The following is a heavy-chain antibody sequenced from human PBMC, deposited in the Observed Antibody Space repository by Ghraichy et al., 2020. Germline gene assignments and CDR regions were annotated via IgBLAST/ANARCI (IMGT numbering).Heavy chain of an antibody. CDR2: INHSGST. CDR1: GGSFSGYY. Sequence: SETLSLTCAVYGGSFSGYYWSWIRQPPGKGLEWIGEINHSGSTNYNPSLKSRVTISVDTSKNQFSLKLSSVTAADTAVYYCARGEVPAAMWIPWRSFRKGWFDPWGQGTLVTVSS. J-gene: IGHJ5*02. V-gene: IGHV4-34*01. CDR3: ARGEVPAAMWIPWRSFRKGWFDP. D-gene: IGHD2-2*01.